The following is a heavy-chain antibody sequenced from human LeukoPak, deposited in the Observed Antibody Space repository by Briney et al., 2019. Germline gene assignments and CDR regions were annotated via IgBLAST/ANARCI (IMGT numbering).Heavy chain of an antibody. CDR3: ARDASEKDGSGRYTGYYYYMDV. CDR1: GFTVSSNY. D-gene: IGHD3-10*01. V-gene: IGHV3-53*01. CDR2: IYSGGST. J-gene: IGHJ6*03. Sequence: GGSLRLSCAASGFTVSSNYMSWVRQAPGKGLEWVSVIYSGGSTYYADSVKGRFTISRDNSKNTLYLQMNSLRAEDTAVYYCARDASEKDGSGRYTGYYYYMDVWGKGTTVTISS.